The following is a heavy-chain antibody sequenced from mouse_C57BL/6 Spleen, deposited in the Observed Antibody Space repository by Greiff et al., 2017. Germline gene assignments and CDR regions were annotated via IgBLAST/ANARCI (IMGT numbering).Heavy chain of an antibody. CDR3: ARSNGSSHFDY. CDR1: GYAFTNYL. V-gene: IGHV1-54*01. D-gene: IGHD1-1*01. CDR2: INPGSGGT. Sequence: QVQLQQSGAELVRPGTSVKVSCKASGYAFTNYLIEWVKQRPGQGLEWIGVINPGSGGTSYNEKFKGKATLTADKSSSTAYMQLSSLTSEDSAVYFCARSNGSSHFDYWGQGTTLTVSS. J-gene: IGHJ2*01.